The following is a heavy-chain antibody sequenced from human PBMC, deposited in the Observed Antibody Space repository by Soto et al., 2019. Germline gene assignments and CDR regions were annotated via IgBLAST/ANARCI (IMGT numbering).Heavy chain of an antibody. J-gene: IGHJ4*02. Sequence: ASVKVSCKVSGYTLTELSMHWVRQAPGKGLEWMGGFDPEDGETIYAQKFQGRVAMTEDTSTDTAYMELSSQRSEDTAVYYCATEGCSGGSCYSPFDYWGQGTLVTVSS. CDR2: FDPEDGET. V-gene: IGHV1-24*01. CDR3: ATEGCSGGSCYSPFDY. CDR1: GYTLTELS. D-gene: IGHD2-15*01.